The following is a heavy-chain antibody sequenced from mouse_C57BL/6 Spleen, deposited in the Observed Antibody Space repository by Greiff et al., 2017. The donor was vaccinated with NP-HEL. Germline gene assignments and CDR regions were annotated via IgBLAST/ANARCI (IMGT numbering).Heavy chain of an antibody. CDR3: ARSITTVVDY. Sequence: VHLVESGAELARPGASVKMSCKASGYTFTSYTMHWVKQRPGQGLEWIGYINPSSGYTKYNQKFKDKATLTADKSSSTAYMQLSSLTSEDSAVYYCARSITTVVDYWGQGTTLTVSS. D-gene: IGHD1-1*01. CDR1: GYTFTSYT. CDR2: INPSSGYT. J-gene: IGHJ2*01. V-gene: IGHV1-4*01.